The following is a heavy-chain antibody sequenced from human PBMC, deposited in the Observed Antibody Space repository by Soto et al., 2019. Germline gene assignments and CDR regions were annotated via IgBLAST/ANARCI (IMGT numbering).Heavy chain of an antibody. J-gene: IGHJ4*02. CDR3: ARDSRIAAAGAYDY. V-gene: IGHV1-18*04. CDR2: ISAYNGNT. Sequence: ASVKVSCKASGYTFTSYGISWLRQAPGQGLEWMGWISAYNGNTNYAQKLQGRVTMTTDTSTSTAYMELRSLRSDDTAVYYCARDSRIAAAGAYDYWGQGTLVTVSS. CDR1: GYTFTSYG. D-gene: IGHD6-13*01.